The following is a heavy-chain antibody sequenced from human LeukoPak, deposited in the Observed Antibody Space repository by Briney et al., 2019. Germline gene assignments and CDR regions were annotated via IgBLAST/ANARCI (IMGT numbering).Heavy chain of an antibody. Sequence: GGSLRLSCAASGFTFSSYSMNWVRQAPGKGLEWVSSISSSSSYIYYADSVKGRFTISRDNAKNSLYLQMNSLRAEDTAVYYCAREGGDCSGGSCSIDYWGQGTLVTVSS. J-gene: IGHJ4*02. D-gene: IGHD2-15*01. V-gene: IGHV3-21*01. CDR2: ISSSSSYI. CDR3: AREGGDCSGGSCSIDY. CDR1: GFTFSSYS.